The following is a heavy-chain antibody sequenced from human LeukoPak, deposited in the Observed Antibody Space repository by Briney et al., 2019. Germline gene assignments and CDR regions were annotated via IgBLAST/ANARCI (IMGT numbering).Heavy chain of an antibody. D-gene: IGHD2-15*01. J-gene: IGHJ6*03. CDR2: ISWNSGSI. CDR3: ARVLRYCSGGNCYSGGLGYMDV. Sequence: GGSLRLSRAAFGFTFDDYAMHWVRQAPGKGLEWVSGISWNSGSIGYADSVKGRFTISRDNAKNSLFLQMNSLRAEDTAVYYCARVLRYCSGGNCYSGGLGYMDVWGKGTTVTISS. V-gene: IGHV3-9*01. CDR1: GFTFDDYA.